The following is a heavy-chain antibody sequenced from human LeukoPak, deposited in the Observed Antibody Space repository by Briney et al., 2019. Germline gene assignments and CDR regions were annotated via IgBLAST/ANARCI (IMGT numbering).Heavy chain of an antibody. D-gene: IGHD4-17*01. CDR2: ISHDGSNK. J-gene: IGHJ4*02. CDR3: ARDWGATVTTRGYTDY. Sequence: GGSLRLSCAASGFTFSSFAMHWVRQAPGKGLEWVAVISHDGSNKYYADSVKGRFTLSRDKPKNTVYLQMNSLRTEDTTVYYCARDWGATVTTRGYTDYWGQGTLVTVS. CDR1: GFTFSSFA. V-gene: IGHV3-30-3*01.